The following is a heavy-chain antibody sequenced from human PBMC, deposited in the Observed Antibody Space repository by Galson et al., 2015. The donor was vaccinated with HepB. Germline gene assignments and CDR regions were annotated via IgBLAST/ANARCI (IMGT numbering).Heavy chain of an antibody. CDR1: GFTFSSYG. V-gene: IGHV3-30*18. CDR3: AKGGYSTLVGWFDP. D-gene: IGHD6-13*01. J-gene: IGHJ5*02. CDR2: ISYDGSNK. Sequence: SLRLSCAASGFTFSSYGMHWVRQAPGKGLEWVAVISYDGSNKYYADSVKGRFTISRDNSKNTLYLQMNSLRAEDAAVYYCAKGGYSTLVGWFDPWGQGTLVTVSS.